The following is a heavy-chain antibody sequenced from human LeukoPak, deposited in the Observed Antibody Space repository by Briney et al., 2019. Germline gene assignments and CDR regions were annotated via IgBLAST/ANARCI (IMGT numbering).Heavy chain of an antibody. J-gene: IGHJ4*02. CDR3: ARVPSFKLGYCSGGSCYPFDY. CDR1: GYTFTGYY. CDR2: INPNSGGT. V-gene: IGHV1-2*06. Sequence: ASVKVSCKASGYTFTGYYMHWVRQAPGQGLEWMGRINPNSGGTNYAQKFQGRVTMTRDTSISTAYMELSRLRSDDTAVYYRARVPSFKLGYCSGGSCYPFDYWGQGTLVTVSS. D-gene: IGHD2-15*01.